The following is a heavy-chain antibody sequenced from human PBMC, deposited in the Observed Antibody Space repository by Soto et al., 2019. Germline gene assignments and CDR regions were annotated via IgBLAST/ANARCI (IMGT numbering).Heavy chain of an antibody. CDR1: GYTLTELS. Sequence: AAVKVSCKDSGYTLTELSMHWVRQAPGKGLEWMGGFDPEDGETIDSQKFQGRVTMTEDTSTDTAYMELSSLRSEDPAVYYCATALYGYSSSYCDYWGQGTLVTVSS. CDR2: FDPEDGET. CDR3: ATALYGYSSSYCDY. J-gene: IGHJ4*02. D-gene: IGHD6-6*01. V-gene: IGHV1-24*01.